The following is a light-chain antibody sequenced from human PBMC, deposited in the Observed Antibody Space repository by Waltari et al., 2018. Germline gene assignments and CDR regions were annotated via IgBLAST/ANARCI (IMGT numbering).Light chain of an antibody. CDR1: SGCIASNF. CDR2: ENS. CDR3: QSYGSKIVV. V-gene: IGLV6-57*04. Sequence: NFMLTQPQSVSESPGKTVATSRTRSSGCIASNFLQWYPQRPGSAPTLVIYENSERPSGVPDRFSVSIDRSSNSASLTISELKTEDEAEYYCQSYGSKIVVFGSATKLTVL. J-gene: IGLJ2*01.